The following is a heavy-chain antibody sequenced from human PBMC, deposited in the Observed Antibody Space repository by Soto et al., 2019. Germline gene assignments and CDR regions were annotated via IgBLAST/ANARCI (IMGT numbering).Heavy chain of an antibody. J-gene: IGHJ2*01. Sequence: SETLSLTCTVSGGSISSYFWSWIRQPPGKGLEWIGYIYYTGSTNYNPSLKSRVTISVDTSKNQFSLQLSSVTAADTAVYYCATFNLYFDFWGRGTLVTVSS. CDR3: ATFNLYFDF. V-gene: IGHV4-59*01. CDR1: GGSISSYF. CDR2: IYYTGST.